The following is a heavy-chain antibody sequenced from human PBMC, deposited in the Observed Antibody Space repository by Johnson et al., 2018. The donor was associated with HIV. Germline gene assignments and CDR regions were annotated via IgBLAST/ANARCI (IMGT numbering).Heavy chain of an antibody. Sequence: VQLVESGGGLVQPGGSLRLSCAASGFTVSGKYMTWVRQAPGKGLEWVGRIKSKTDGATTDYAVPVKGRFTISRDDSKDTLYLQMNSLKTEETAVYYCATEAGIELWLIDAFDLWGQGTMVTVSS. CDR3: ATEAGIELWLIDAFDL. V-gene: IGHV3-15*01. J-gene: IGHJ3*01. CDR2: IKSKTDGATT. CDR1: GFTVSGKY. D-gene: IGHD5-18*01.